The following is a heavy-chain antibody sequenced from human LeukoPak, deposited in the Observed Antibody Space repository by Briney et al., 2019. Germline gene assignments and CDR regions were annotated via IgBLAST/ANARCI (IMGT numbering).Heavy chain of an antibody. D-gene: IGHD1-26*01. CDR1: GYTFTSYD. Sequence: ASVKVSCKASGYTFTSYDINWVRQATGQGLEWMGWMNPNSGNTGYAQKFQGRVTMTRNTSISTAYMELSSLRSEDTAVYYCARGGTSGSSAYWYFDLWGRGTLVTVSS. CDR2: MNPNSGNT. CDR3: ARGGTSGSSAYWYFDL. V-gene: IGHV1-8*01. J-gene: IGHJ2*01.